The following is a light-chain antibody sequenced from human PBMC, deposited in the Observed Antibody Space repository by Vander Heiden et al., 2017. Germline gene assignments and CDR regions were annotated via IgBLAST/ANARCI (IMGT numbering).Light chain of an antibody. J-gene: IGKJ1*01. CDR2: YAS. CDR1: QSIGSS. V-gene: IGKV6-21*01. CDR3: HQSSSLPWT. Sequence: EIVLTQSPAFQSVTPEEKVTFTWRSSQSIGSSLHWYQQKPDQSPKLLIKYASQSFSGVPSRFSGSGSGTDFTLTINSLEAEDAATYYCHQSSSLPWTFGQGTKVEIK.